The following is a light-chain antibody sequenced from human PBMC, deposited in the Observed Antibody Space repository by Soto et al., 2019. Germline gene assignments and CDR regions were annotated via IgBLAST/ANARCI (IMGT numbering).Light chain of an antibody. V-gene: IGKV1-39*01. CDR2: AAS. Sequence: DIQMTQSPSSLSASIGDRVTISCRASETINKYLNWYQQKPGKPPKLLVYAASTLPTDVPSRFSGSRRGSNFTLTINRLQPEDSATYYCQQSYKTPQTFGQGTKLEIK. CDR1: ETINKY. CDR3: QQSYKTPQT. J-gene: IGKJ1*01.